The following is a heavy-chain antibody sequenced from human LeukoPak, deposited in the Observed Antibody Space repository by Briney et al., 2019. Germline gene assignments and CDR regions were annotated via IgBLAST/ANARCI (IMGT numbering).Heavy chain of an antibody. CDR1: GYTLTGYY. J-gene: IGHJ6*03. Sequence: ASVKVSCKASGYTLTGYYLHWVRPAPGQGLEWMGWINPNNGGTNYAQKFQGRVTMTRDTSISTAYMELSSLGSEDTAVYYCARSGDYYYYYMDVWGKGTTVTVSS. CDR2: INPNNGGT. V-gene: IGHV1-2*02. CDR3: ARSGDYYYYYMDV.